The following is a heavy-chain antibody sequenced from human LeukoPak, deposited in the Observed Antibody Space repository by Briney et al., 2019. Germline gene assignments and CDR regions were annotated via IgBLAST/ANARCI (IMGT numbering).Heavy chain of an antibody. V-gene: IGHV3-66*01. Sequence: GVSLRLSCAASGSPVSSNYVSWVRQAPGKGVEWVSFIYSGGSTYYADSVKGRFNISRDNSKNTLYLQMNSLRAEDPAVYYCARKYQGYDILTGYDRDYWGQGPLVTVS. CDR3: ARKYQGYDILTGYDRDY. CDR1: GSPVSSNY. CDR2: IYSGGST. D-gene: IGHD3-9*01. J-gene: IGHJ4*02.